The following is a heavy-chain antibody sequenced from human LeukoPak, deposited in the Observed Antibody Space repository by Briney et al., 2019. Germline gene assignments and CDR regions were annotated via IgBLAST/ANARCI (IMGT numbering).Heavy chain of an antibody. V-gene: IGHV3-66*01. Sequence: GGSLRLSCAASGFTVSSNYMSWVRQAPGKGLEWVSVIYSGGSTYYADSVKGRFTISRDNSKNTLYLQMNSLRAEDTAVYYCARIIVGATDLNAFDIWGQGTMVTVSS. CDR2: IYSGGST. CDR1: GFTVSSNY. D-gene: IGHD1-26*01. J-gene: IGHJ3*02. CDR3: ARIIVGATDLNAFDI.